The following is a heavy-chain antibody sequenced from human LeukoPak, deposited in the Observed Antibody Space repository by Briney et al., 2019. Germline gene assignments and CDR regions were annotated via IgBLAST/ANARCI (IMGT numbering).Heavy chain of an antibody. Sequence: SETLSLTCTVSGVSITSDYWTWIRQPPGNKLEWIGFIYYSRTTNYNPSLKSRVTMSVDTSKNQFSLKLSSVTAADTAVYYCARQGFWSGYYTLDYWGQGTLVTVSS. CDR1: GVSITSDY. D-gene: IGHD3-3*01. CDR2: IYYSRTT. V-gene: IGHV4-59*08. J-gene: IGHJ4*02. CDR3: ARQGFWSGYYTLDY.